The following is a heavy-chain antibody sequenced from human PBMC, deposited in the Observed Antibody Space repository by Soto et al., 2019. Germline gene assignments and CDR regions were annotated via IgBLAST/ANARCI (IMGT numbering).Heavy chain of an antibody. CDR1: GGSISSSSYY. CDR3: ARHLSDGIAVANPPYYFDH. Sequence: SETLSLTCTVSGGSISSSSYYWGWIRQPPGKGLEWIGSIYYSGSTYYNPSLKSRVTISVDTSKNQFSLKLSSVTAADTAVYYCARHLSDGIAVANPPYYFDHCGQGTLVTVS. D-gene: IGHD6-19*01. V-gene: IGHV4-39*01. J-gene: IGHJ4*02. CDR2: IYYSGST.